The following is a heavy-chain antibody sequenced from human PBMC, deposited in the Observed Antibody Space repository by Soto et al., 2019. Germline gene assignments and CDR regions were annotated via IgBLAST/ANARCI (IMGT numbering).Heavy chain of an antibody. CDR3: AKDLGYCSRTSCRYFDY. V-gene: IGHV3-23*01. J-gene: IGHJ4*02. CDR1: GFTFSSYA. D-gene: IGHD2-2*01. Sequence: EVQLLESGGGLVQPGGSLRLSCAASGFTFSSYAMSWVRQAPGKGLEWVSAISGSGGSTYYADSVKGRFTISRDNSKNMLYLQMNSLRAEDTAVYYCAKDLGYCSRTSCRYFDYWGQGTLVTVSS. CDR2: ISGSGGST.